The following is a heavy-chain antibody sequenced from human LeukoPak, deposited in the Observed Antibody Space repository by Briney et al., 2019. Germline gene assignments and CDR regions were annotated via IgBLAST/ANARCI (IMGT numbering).Heavy chain of an antibody. Sequence: GGSLRLSCAASGFTFSSYWMSWVRQAPGKGLEWVSVIYSGGSTYYADSVKGRFTISRDNSKNTLYLQMNSLRAEDTAVYYCARDPVVVVSAASAEYCGMDVWGQGTTVTVSS. V-gene: IGHV3-53*01. J-gene: IGHJ6*02. CDR3: ARDPVVVVSAASAEYCGMDV. D-gene: IGHD2-2*01. CDR1: GFTFSSYW. CDR2: IYSGGST.